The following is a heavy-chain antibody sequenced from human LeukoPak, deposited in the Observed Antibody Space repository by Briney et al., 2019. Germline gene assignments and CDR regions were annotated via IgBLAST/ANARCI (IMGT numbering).Heavy chain of an antibody. Sequence: GGSLRLSCAAYGFTFKSHWMSWVRQAPGKGLEWVANIMEDGSVKNYVDSVKGRSTISRDNLKNSLYLYMSSLRVDDTAVYYCARDKVGGSNDFWGQGTLVTVSS. V-gene: IGHV3-7*01. CDR2: IMEDGSVK. D-gene: IGHD2-15*01. J-gene: IGHJ4*02. CDR1: GFTFKSHW. CDR3: ARDKVGGSNDF.